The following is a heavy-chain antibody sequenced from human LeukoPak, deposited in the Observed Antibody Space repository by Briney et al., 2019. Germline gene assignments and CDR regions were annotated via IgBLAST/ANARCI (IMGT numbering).Heavy chain of an antibody. J-gene: IGHJ3*02. Sequence: GASVKVSCKASGYTFTSYGISWVRQAPGQGLEWMGWISAYNGNTNYAQKLQGRVTMTTDTSTSTAYMELRSLRSDDTAVYYCARAVYYYDSSGYEWVGAFDIWGQGTMVTVSS. D-gene: IGHD3-22*01. CDR1: GYTFTSYG. V-gene: IGHV1-18*01. CDR2: ISAYNGNT. CDR3: ARAVYYYDSSGYEWVGAFDI.